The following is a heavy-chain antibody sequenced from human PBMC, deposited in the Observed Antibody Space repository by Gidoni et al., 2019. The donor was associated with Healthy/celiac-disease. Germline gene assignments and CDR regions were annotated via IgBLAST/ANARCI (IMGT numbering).Heavy chain of an antibody. D-gene: IGHD3-10*01. CDR1: GYTSTGYY. V-gene: IGHV1-2*02. J-gene: IGHJ5*02. CDR3: ARAHYGSGSYLWFDP. Sequence: VKVSCKASGYTSTGYYMHWVRQAPGQGLEWMGWINPNSGGTNYAQKFQGRVTMTRDTSISTAYMELSRLRSDDTAVYYCARAHYGSGSYLWFDPWGQGTLVTVSS. CDR2: INPNSGGT.